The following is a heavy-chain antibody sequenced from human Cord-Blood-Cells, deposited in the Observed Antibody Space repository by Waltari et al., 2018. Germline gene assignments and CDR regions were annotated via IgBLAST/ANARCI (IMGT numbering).Heavy chain of an antibody. Sequence: QVQLQESGPGLVKPSETLSLTCTVSGYSISSGYYWGWIRQPPGKGLEWIGSIYHGGSTYSNPALKSRVTISVDTSKNQFSLKLSSVTAADTAVYYCARSQELRYYFDYWGQGTLVTVSS. CDR1: GYSISSGYY. CDR2: IYHGGST. D-gene: IGHD1-26*01. CDR3: ARSQELRYYFDY. V-gene: IGHV4-38-2*02. J-gene: IGHJ4*02.